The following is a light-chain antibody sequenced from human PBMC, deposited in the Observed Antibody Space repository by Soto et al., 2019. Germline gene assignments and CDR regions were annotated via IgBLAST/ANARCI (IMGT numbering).Light chain of an antibody. J-gene: IGLJ1*01. CDR2: EVS. V-gene: IGLV2-8*01. Sequence: QSALTQPPSASGSPGQSVTISCTGTSSDVGGYNYVSWYQQHPGKAPKLMIYEVSKRPSGVPDRFSGSKSVNTASLTVSGLQAEDEADYYCSSYAGSNNLYVFGTGTKLTVL. CDR3: SSYAGSNNLYV. CDR1: SSDVGGYNY.